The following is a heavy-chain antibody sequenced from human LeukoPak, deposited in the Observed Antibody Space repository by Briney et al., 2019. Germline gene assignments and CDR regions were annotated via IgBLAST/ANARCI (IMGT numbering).Heavy chain of an antibody. Sequence: SSETLSLTCAVYGGSFSGYYWSWIRQPPGKGLEWIGEINHSGSTNYNPSLKSRVTISVDTSKNQFSLKLSSVTAADTAVYYCARVTPPTMREDASDIWGQGTMVTVSS. J-gene: IGHJ3*02. CDR3: ARVTPPTMREDASDI. CDR2: INHSGST. V-gene: IGHV4-34*01. D-gene: IGHD5-24*01. CDR1: GGSFSGYY.